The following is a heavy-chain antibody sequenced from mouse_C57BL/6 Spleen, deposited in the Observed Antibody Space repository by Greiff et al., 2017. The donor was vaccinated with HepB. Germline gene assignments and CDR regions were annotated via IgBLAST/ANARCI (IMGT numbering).Heavy chain of an antibody. CDR3: ASYYDPGAMDY. CDR1: GYTFTSYG. J-gene: IGHJ4*01. V-gene: IGHV1-81*01. D-gene: IGHD2-4*01. Sequence: QVQLKQSGAELARPGASVKLSCKASGYTFTSYGISWVKQRTGQGLEWIGEIYPRSGNTYYNEKFKGKATLTADKSSSAAYMELRSLTSEDSAVYFCASYYDPGAMDYWGQGTSVTVSS. CDR2: IYPRSGNT.